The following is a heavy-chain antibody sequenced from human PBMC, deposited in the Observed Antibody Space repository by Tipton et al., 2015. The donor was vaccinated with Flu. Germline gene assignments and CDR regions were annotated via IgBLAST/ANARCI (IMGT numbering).Heavy chain of an antibody. J-gene: IGHJ4*02. CDR1: GFTFSSYE. CDR2: ISSSGNTM. V-gene: IGHV3-48*03. D-gene: IGHD6-19*01. Sequence: SLRLSCAASGFTFSSYEMNWVRQVPGKGLEWLSYISSSGNTMSYADSVRGRFTISRDNTKKSLYLQLNSLRAEDTAIYYCAKVIPELVAGLDYWGQGTLVSVPS. CDR3: AKVIPELVAGLDY.